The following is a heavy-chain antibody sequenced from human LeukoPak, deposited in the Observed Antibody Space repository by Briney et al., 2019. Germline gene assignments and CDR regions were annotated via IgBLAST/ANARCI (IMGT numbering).Heavy chain of an antibody. J-gene: IGHJ4*02. CDR2: IYYTGGT. D-gene: IGHD6-19*01. CDR1: GGSIGSYY. Sequence: SETLSLTCTVSGGSIGSYYWTWIRQPPGKGLEYIGYIYYTGGTNYNPSLKSRVTISVDTSKNQFSLKLSSVTAADTAVYFCAKYGNSGWVIDNWGQGTLVTVSS. V-gene: IGHV4-59*08. CDR3: AKYGNSGWVIDN.